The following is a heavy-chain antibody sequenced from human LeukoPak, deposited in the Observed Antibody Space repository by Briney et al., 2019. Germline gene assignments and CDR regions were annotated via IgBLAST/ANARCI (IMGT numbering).Heavy chain of an antibody. V-gene: IGHV3-7*01. CDR2: INHDGSEK. CDR1: GFTFSSYW. CDR3: ARGRGDYYFFLDY. D-gene: IGHD3-10*01. J-gene: IGHJ4*02. Sequence: GGSLRLSCAASGFTFSSYWMSWVRQAPGKGLEWVANINHDGSEKYYVDSVKGRFTISRDNAKNTLYLQMNSLGAEDTAVYYCARGRGDYYFFLDYWGQGTLVTVSS.